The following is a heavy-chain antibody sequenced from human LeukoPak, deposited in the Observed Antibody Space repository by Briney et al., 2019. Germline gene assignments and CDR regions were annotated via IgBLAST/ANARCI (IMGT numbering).Heavy chain of an antibody. CDR2: IYYSGST. J-gene: IGHJ5*02. V-gene: IGHV4-31*03. CDR3: ARGMSSMVRGVTFWFDP. Sequence: SETLSLTCTVSGGSISSGGYYWSWIRQHPGKGLEWIGYIYYSGSTYYNPSLKSRVTISVDTSKYQFSLKLSSVTAADTAVYYCARGMSSMVRGVTFWFDPWGQGTLITVSS. D-gene: IGHD3-10*01. CDR1: GGSISSGGYY.